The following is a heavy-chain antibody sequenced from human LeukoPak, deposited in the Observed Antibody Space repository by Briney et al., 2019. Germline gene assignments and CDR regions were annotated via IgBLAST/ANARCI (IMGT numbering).Heavy chain of an antibody. D-gene: IGHD3-3*02. CDR1: GFTFSSSW. Sequence: GGSLRLSCAASGFTFSSSWMSWVRQAPGKGLEWVANIKQDGSEKYYVDSVKGRFTISRDNAKNSLYLQMNSLRAEDTAVYYCAKPTHFNWFDPWGQGALVTVSS. J-gene: IGHJ5*02. V-gene: IGHV3-7*01. CDR3: AKPTHFNWFDP. CDR2: IKQDGSEK.